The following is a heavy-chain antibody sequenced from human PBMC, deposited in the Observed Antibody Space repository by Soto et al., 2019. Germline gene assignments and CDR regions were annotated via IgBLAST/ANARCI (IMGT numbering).Heavy chain of an antibody. CDR3: AKETQANLGTGGFDY. J-gene: IGHJ4*02. Sequence: SLRLSCAASGFTFDDYAMHWVRQAPGKGLEWVSGISWNSGTIGYADSVKGRFTISRDNAKNSLYLQVKSLRVEDTALYYCAKETQANLGTGGFDYWGQGSPVTVSS. V-gene: IGHV3-9*01. D-gene: IGHD7-27*01. CDR2: ISWNSGTI. CDR1: GFTFDDYA.